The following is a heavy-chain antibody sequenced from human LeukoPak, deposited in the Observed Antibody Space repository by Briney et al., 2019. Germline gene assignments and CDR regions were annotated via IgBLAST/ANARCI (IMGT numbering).Heavy chain of an antibody. D-gene: IGHD4-11*01. CDR2: IYHSGST. CDR3: ARGGGPLQSFDY. V-gene: IGHV4-38-2*02. CDR1: GYSISSGYY. J-gene: IGHJ4*02. Sequence: SSETLSLTCTVSGYSISSGYYWGWIRPPPGKGLEWIGSIYHSGSTYYNPSLKSRVTISVDTSKNQFSLKLSSVTAADTAVYYCARGGGPLQSFDYWGQGTLVTVSS.